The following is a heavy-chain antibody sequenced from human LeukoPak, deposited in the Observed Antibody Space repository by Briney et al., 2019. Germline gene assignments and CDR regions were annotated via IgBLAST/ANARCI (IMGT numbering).Heavy chain of an antibody. D-gene: IGHD1-26*01. CDR2: INPNSGGT. Sequence: VASVKVSCKVSGYTLTELSMHWVRQAPGQGLEWMGWINPNSGGTNYAQKFQGRVTMTRDTSISTAYMELSRLRSDDTAVYYCACIDQVGATTYPFDYWGQGTLVTVSS. J-gene: IGHJ4*02. CDR3: ACIDQVGATTYPFDY. CDR1: GYTLTELS. V-gene: IGHV1-2*02.